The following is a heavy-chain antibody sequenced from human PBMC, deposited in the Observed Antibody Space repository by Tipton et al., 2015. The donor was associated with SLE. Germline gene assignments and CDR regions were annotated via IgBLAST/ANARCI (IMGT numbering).Heavy chain of an antibody. D-gene: IGHD6-19*01. Sequence: TLSLTCTVPGGSISSSSYYWGWIRQPPGKGLEWIGSIYYRGSTYYNPSLKSRVTISVDTSKNQFSLKLSSVTAADTPVYYCARHVRRSGWYLDYWGQGTLVTVSS. CDR2: IYYRGST. V-gene: IGHV4-39*07. CDR3: ARHVRRSGWYLDY. CDR1: GGSISSSSYY. J-gene: IGHJ4*02.